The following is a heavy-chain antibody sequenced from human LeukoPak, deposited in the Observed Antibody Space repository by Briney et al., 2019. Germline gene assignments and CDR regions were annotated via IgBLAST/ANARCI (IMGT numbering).Heavy chain of an antibody. CDR3: ARDIVATIEDAFDI. CDR1: GYTFTSYA. D-gene: IGHD5-12*01. J-gene: IGHJ3*02. V-gene: IGHV1-3*01. CDR2: INAGNGNT. Sequence: ASVKVSCKASGYTFTSYAMHWVRQAPGQRLEWMGWINAGNGNTKYSQEFQGRVTITRDTSASTAYMELRSLRSDDTAVYYCARDIVATIEDAFDIWGQGTMVTVSS.